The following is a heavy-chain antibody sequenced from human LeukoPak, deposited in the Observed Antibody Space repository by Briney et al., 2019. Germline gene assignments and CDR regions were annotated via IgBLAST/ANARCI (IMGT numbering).Heavy chain of an antibody. CDR2: INHSGST. V-gene: IGHV4-61*01. CDR3: ASPRGSSWGFFDY. CDR1: GGSVSSGSYY. D-gene: IGHD2-15*01. J-gene: IGHJ4*02. Sequence: SETLSLTCTVSGGSVSSGSYYWSWIRQPPGKGLEWIGEINHSGSTNYNPSLKSRVTISVDTSKNQFSLKLSSVTAADTAVYYCASPRGSSWGFFDYWGQGTLVTVSS.